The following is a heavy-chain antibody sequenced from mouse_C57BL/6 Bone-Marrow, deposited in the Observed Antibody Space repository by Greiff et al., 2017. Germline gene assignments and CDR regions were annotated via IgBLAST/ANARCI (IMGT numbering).Heavy chain of an antibody. V-gene: IGHV14-2*01. CDR3: TRSLIYYGTNY. CDR2: IDPEDGET. J-gene: IGHJ2*01. Sequence: EAQLQQSGAELVKPGASVKLSCTASGFNIKDYYIHWVKQRTEQGLEWIGRIDPEDGETKYAPKFQDKATITADTSSNTAYLQLSSLTSEDTAVSYCTRSLIYYGTNYWGQGTTLTVSS. CDR1: GFNIKDYY. D-gene: IGHD1-1*01.